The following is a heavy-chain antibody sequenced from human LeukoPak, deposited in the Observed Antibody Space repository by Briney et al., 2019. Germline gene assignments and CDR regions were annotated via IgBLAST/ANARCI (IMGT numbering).Heavy chain of an antibody. J-gene: IGHJ5*02. CDR2: IYYGGST. CDR1: GGSISSSDYY. CDR3: ARALGYCSGGSCTRGYNWFDP. Sequence: SETLSLTCTVSGGSISSSDYYWGWIRQPPGKGLEWIGSIYYGGSTYYNPSLKSRVTISVDTSMNQFSLKLSFVTTADTAVYYCARALGYCSGGSCTRGYNWFDPWGQGTLVAVPS. D-gene: IGHD2-15*01. V-gene: IGHV4-39*01.